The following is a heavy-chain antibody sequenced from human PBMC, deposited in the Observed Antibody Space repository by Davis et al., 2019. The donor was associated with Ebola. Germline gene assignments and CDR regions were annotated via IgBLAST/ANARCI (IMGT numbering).Heavy chain of an antibody. V-gene: IGHV6-1*01. D-gene: IGHD5-24*01. CDR1: GDSVSGKNGA. CDR2: TYYTSKWYN. J-gene: IGHJ3*02. Sequence: HSQTLSLTCAISGDSVSGKNGAWNWIRQSPSRVLEWLGRTYYTSKWYNHYAASVKSRATTNPDTSKNQFSLQLNSVTPEDTAIYYCARGWLRTGIDIWGQGTMVIVSS. CDR3: ARGWLRTGIDI.